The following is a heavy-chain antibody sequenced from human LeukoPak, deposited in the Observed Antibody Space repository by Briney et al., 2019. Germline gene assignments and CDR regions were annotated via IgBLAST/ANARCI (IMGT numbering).Heavy chain of an antibody. V-gene: IGHV3-30*02. Sequence: PGGSLRLSCAASGFTFSSYDMHWVRQAPGKGLEWVAFIHYDGTNKYYADSVKGRFTISRDNSKNTLYLQMNSLRAEDTAVYYCAKILEHWGQGTLVTVSS. CDR1: GFTFSSYD. CDR2: IHYDGTNK. J-gene: IGHJ1*01. CDR3: AKILEH.